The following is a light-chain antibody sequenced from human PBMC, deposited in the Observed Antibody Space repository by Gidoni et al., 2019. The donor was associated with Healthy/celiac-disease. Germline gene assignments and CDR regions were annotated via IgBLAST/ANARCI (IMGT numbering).Light chain of an antibody. J-gene: IGKJ1*01. V-gene: IGKV3-20*01. Sequence: VLTQSPGTLSLSPGERATLSCRAIQSLSNSYLAGYQQKPGQAPRLLIYGASSRATGIPDRFSGSGSGTDFTLTISRLEPEDFAVYYCQQYGSSPPWTFGQGTKVEIK. CDR2: GAS. CDR1: QSLSNSY. CDR3: QQYGSSPPWT.